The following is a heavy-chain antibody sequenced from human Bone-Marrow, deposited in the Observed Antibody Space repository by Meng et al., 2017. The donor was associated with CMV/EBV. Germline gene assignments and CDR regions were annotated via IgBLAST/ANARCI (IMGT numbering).Heavy chain of an antibody. J-gene: IGHJ6*02. CDR1: GFTFSSYH. CDR3: ARDRYCSSTSCYTGRYYYYGMDV. CDR2: ISRSSSHI. Sequence: GESLKISCTASGFTFSSYHMNWVRQAPGKGLEWVSSISRSSSHIYYADSVKGRFTISRDNANNSLYLQMNSLRAEDTAVYYCARDRYCSSTSCYTGRYYYYGMDVWGQGTTVTVSS. V-gene: IGHV3-21*04. D-gene: IGHD2-2*02.